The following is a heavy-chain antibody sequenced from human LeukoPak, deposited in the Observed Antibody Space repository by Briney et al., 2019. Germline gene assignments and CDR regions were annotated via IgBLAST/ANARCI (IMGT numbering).Heavy chain of an antibody. CDR2: INPNSGGT. CDR1: EYTFTGYY. D-gene: IGHD3-10*02. V-gene: IGHV1-2*02. Sequence: VASVKVSCKASEYTFTGYYMHWVRQAPGQGLEWMGWINPNSGGTHYAPKFQGRVTMTRGTSISTAYMELSRLRSDDTAVYYCARGPYVPFPNWYFDLWGRGTLVTVSS. J-gene: IGHJ2*01. CDR3: ARGPYVPFPNWYFDL.